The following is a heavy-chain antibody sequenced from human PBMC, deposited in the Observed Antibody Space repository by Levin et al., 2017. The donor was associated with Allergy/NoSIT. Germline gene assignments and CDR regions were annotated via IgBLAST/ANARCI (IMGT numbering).Heavy chain of an antibody. J-gene: IGHJ6*02. Sequence: SCAASGFTFSSYAMHWVRQAPGKGLEWVAVISYDGSNKYYADSVKGRFTISRDNSKNTLYLQMNSLRAEDTAVYYCASGDPKMATIWYYGMDVWGQGTTVTVSS. CDR2: ISYDGSNK. CDR3: ASGDPKMATIWYYGMDV. V-gene: IGHV3-30*04. CDR1: GFTFSSYA. D-gene: IGHD5-24*01.